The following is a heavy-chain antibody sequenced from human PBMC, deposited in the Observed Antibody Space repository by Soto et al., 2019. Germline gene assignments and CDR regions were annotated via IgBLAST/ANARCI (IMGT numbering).Heavy chain of an antibody. CDR1: GYTFTSYG. CDR3: ARGLYVYNYYYGMDV. D-gene: IGHD3-16*01. J-gene: IGHJ6*02. V-gene: IGHV1-18*01. Sequence: GASVKVSCKASGYTFTSYGISWVRQAPGQGLEWMGWISAYNGNTNYAQKLQGRVTMTTDTSTSTAYMELRSLRSDDTAVYYCARGLYVYNYYYGMDVWGQGTTVTVSS. CDR2: ISAYNGNT.